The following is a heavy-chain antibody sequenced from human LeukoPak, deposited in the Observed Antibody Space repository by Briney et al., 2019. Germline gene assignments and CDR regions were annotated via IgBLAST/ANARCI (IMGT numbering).Heavy chain of an antibody. J-gene: IGHJ4*02. CDR3: ARDRGRYYDSRGFYWGYYFDS. Sequence: GVPLTLSCAASGFTLNTYAVIGLRQAPGKGLECVLTISGSDDSTYYADCVKGRFTISRDNSKDTMYMEMSSVRVDDTAVYYCARDRGRYYDSRGFYWGYYFDSWGQGILVTVST. CDR2: ISGSDDST. D-gene: IGHD3-22*01. CDR1: GFTLNTYA. V-gene: IGHV3-23*01.